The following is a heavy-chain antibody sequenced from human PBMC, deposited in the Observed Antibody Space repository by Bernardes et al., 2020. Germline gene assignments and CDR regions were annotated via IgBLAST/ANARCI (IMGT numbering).Heavy chain of an antibody. D-gene: IGHD6-13*01. V-gene: IGHV3-7*03. CDR1: GFNFRSYW. J-gene: IGHJ4*02. CDR3: VRESWPTLCDY. CDR2: INPDGSWS. Sequence: GSLRLSCTASGFNFRSYWMAWIRQAPGKGLEWVAPINPDGSWSDYVGSVKGRFSISRDNAKNSLFLQMNSLRDEDTAVYYCVRESWPTLCDYWGQGALVTVSS.